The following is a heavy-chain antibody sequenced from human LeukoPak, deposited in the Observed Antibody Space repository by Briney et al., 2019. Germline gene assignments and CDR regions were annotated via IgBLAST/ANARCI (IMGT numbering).Heavy chain of an antibody. CDR1: GGSFSGYY. Sequence: PSETLSLTCAVYGGSFSGYYWSWNRQPPGKGLEWIGEINHSGSTNYNPSLKSRVTISVDTSKNQFSLKLSSVTAADTAVYYCARGAGSSSWYVRRYFDYWGQGTLVTVSS. J-gene: IGHJ4*02. V-gene: IGHV4-34*01. D-gene: IGHD6-13*01. CDR2: INHSGST. CDR3: ARGAGSSSWYVRRYFDY.